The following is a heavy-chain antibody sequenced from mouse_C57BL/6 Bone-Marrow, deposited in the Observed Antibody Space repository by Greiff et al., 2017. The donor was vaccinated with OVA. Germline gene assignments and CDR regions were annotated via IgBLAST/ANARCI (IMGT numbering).Heavy chain of an antibody. CDR1: GYTFTSYG. CDR2: IYPGSGNT. Sequence: VQLQQSGAELARPGASVKLSCKASGYTFTSYGISWVKQRTGQGLEWIGEIYPGSGNTYYNEKFKGKATLTADKSSSTAYMELRNLTSEDSAVYFCASGPYYGNYVFAYWGQGTLITVTA. D-gene: IGHD2-1*01. J-gene: IGHJ3*01. V-gene: IGHV1-81*01. CDR3: ASGPYYGNYVFAY.